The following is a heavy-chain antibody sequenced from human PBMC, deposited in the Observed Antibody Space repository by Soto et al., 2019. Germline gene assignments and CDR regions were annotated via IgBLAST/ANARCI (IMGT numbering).Heavy chain of an antibody. D-gene: IGHD2-2*01. CDR2: TWNDGSNK. J-gene: IGHJ6*03. CDR1: GFTFGSYG. CDR3: ARDACSSSSCYGDFYYMDV. V-gene: IGHV3-33*01. Sequence: PGGSLRLCCAAAGFTFGSYGMNWVRQAPGKGLEWVAVTWNDGSNKYYGDSVKGRFTISRDNSKNTLYLQMNSLRAEDTAVYYCARDACSSSSCYGDFYYMDVWGKGTTVPVSS.